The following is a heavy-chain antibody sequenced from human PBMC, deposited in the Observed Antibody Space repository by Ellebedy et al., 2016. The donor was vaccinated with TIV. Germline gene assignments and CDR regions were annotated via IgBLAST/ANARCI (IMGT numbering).Heavy chain of an antibody. D-gene: IGHD3-10*01. CDR2: INPNSGGT. V-gene: IGHV1-2*02. CDR3: ARVDSSGSYYYD. J-gene: IGHJ4*02. Sequence: AASVKVSCKASGYTFTGYYMHWVRQAPGQGLEWMGWINPNSGGTNYAQKFQGRVTMTRDTSISTAYMELSRLRSDDTAVYYCARVDSSGSYYYDWGQGTLVTVSS. CDR1: GYTFTGYY.